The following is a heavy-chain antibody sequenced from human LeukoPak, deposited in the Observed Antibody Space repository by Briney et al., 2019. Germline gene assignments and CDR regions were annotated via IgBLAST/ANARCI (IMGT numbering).Heavy chain of an antibody. J-gene: IGHJ3*02. V-gene: IGHV1-8*03. CDR1: GYTFTSYD. D-gene: IGHD3-3*01. CDR3: ARDIRRITIFGVVISHAFDI. CDR2: MNPNSGNT. Sequence: ASVKVSCKASGYTFTSYDINWVRQATGQGREWMGWMNPNSGNTGYAQNFQGRVTITRNTSISTAYMELSSLRSEDTAVYYCARDIRRITIFGVVISHAFDIWGQGTMVTVSS.